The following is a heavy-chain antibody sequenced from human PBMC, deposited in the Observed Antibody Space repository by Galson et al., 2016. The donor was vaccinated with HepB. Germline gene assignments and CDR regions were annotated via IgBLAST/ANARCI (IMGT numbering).Heavy chain of an antibody. Sequence: SLRLSCAASGFAFDDYAMHWVRQPPGKGLEWVSGISWNSDNKRYVDSVKGRFTISRDNAQNSLYLQMNSLRPEDTAFYYCAKDEITTTTRYFDLLGRGTLVTVAS. V-gene: IGHV3-9*01. J-gene: IGHJ2*01. CDR1: GFAFDDYA. CDR2: ISWNSDNK. CDR3: AKDEITTTTRYFDL. D-gene: IGHD1-14*01.